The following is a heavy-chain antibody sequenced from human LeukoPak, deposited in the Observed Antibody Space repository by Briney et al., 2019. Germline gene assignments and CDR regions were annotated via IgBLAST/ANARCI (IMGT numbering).Heavy chain of an antibody. J-gene: IGHJ4*02. CDR2: ISGSGGST. Sequence: SGGSLRLSCAASGFTFSSYAMSWVRQAPGKGLEWVSGISGSGGSTFYADSVKGRFTISRDNSKNTLYLQMNSLRVEDTAIYYCARVEAAAGLDYWGLGTLVTVSS. CDR1: GFTFSSYA. D-gene: IGHD6-13*01. CDR3: ARVEAAAGLDY. V-gene: IGHV3-23*01.